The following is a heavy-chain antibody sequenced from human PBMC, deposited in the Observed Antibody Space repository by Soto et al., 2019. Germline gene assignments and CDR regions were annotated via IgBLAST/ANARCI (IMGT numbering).Heavy chain of an antibody. D-gene: IGHD6-19*01. Sequence: PGGSLRLSCAASGFTFSSYGMHWVRQAPGKGLEWVAGISYDGSNKYYADSVKGRFTISRDNSKNTLYLQMNSLRAEDTAVYYCAKILKAVAGTSYYYDMDVWGKGTTVTVSS. CDR2: ISYDGSNK. CDR3: AKILKAVAGTSYYYDMDV. V-gene: IGHV3-30*18. CDR1: GFTFSSYG. J-gene: IGHJ6*03.